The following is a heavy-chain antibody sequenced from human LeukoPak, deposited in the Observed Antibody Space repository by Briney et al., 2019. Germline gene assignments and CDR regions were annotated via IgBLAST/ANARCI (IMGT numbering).Heavy chain of an antibody. CDR3: ARGPDSTMVRGVGDY. CDR1: GYTFTSYG. Sequence: ASVKVSCKASGYTFTSYGISWVRQAPGQGLEWMGWISAYNGNTNYAQKLQGRVTMTTDTSTSTAYMELRSLRSDDTAVYYCARGPDSTMVRGVGDYWGQGTLVTVSS. V-gene: IGHV1-18*01. J-gene: IGHJ4*02. D-gene: IGHD3-10*01. CDR2: ISAYNGNT.